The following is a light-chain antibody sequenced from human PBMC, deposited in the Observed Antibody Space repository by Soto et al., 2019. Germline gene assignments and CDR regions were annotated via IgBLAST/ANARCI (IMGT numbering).Light chain of an antibody. Sequence: EIVLTQSPATLSLSPGERATLSCRASQSVSSYLAWYQQKPGQAPRLLIYDASNRATGIPARFSGSGSGTDFTLTSSILEPEDFAVYYCQQSSYWPPLTFGGGTKVEIK. CDR2: DAS. CDR3: QQSSYWPPLT. J-gene: IGKJ4*01. CDR1: QSVSSY. V-gene: IGKV3-11*01.